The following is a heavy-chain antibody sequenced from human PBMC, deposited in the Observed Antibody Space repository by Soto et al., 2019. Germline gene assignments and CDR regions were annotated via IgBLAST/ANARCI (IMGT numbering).Heavy chain of an antibody. CDR1: GFTFTSSA. CDR3: AAGPLWFLEMGMVY. V-gene: IGHV1-58*01. D-gene: IGHD3-10*01. J-gene: IGHJ4*02. Sequence: SVKVSCKASGFTFTSSAVQWVRQARGQRLEWIGWIVVGSGNTNYAQKFQERVTITRDMSTSTAYMELSSLRSEDTAVYYCAAGPLWFLEMGMVYWGQGTLVTVPS. CDR2: IVVGSGNT.